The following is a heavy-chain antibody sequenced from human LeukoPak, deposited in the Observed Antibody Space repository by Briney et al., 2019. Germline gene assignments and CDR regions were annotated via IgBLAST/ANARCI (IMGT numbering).Heavy chain of an antibody. Sequence: GGSLRLSCAASGFTFSDYYMSWIRQPPGKGLEWVSYISSSGSTIYYADSVKGRFTISRDNAKNSLYLQMNSLRAEDTAVYYCARASLGYCSSTSCYTSEDYWGQGTLVTVSS. J-gene: IGHJ4*02. CDR3: ARASLGYCSSTSCYTSEDY. V-gene: IGHV3-11*04. CDR2: ISSSGSTI. CDR1: GFTFSDYY. D-gene: IGHD2-2*02.